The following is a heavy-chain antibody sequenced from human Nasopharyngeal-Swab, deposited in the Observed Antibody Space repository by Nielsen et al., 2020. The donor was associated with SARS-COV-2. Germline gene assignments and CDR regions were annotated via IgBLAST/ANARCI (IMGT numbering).Heavy chain of an antibody. J-gene: IGHJ4*02. CDR3: ARDLPHGDRVAGGYFDS. D-gene: IGHD4-17*01. V-gene: IGHV3-21*01. CDR2: ISQSGDYI. Sequence: VRQAPGKGLEWVSSISQSGDYIFFGDSVKGRFNISRDNAKNSLYLQMHSLRVEDTAVYYCARDLPHGDRVAGGYFDSWGQGTLVTVSS.